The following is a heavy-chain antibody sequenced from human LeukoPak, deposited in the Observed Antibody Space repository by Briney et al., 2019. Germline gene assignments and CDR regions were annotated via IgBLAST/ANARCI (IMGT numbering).Heavy chain of an antibody. D-gene: IGHD1-1*01. V-gene: IGHV3-21*01. Sequence: PGRSLRLSCAASGFTFSSSSMNWVRQAPGKGLEWVSSISSSSSYIYYSDSVKGRFTISRDNAKNSLYLQMNSLRVEDTAVYYCARCTTGRTFGSLREIKRSREIDYWGQGTLVTVSS. CDR2: ISSSSSYI. CDR1: GFTFSSSS. J-gene: IGHJ4*02. CDR3: ARCTTGRTFGSLREIKRSREIDY.